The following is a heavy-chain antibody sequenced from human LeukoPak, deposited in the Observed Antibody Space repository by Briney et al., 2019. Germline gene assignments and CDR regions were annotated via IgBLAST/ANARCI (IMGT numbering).Heavy chain of an antibody. CDR3: ARDPYHRLGPPLDL. CDR2: ISTSNGDT. J-gene: IGHJ5*02. D-gene: IGHD1-14*01. CDR1: GYTFTNSD. Sequence: GASVKVSCRASGYTFTNSDITWVRQAPGQGLEWMGRISTSNGDTNYAAKLQGRDTMTTDTSTSTVYMELGSLTFDDTAVYFCARDPYHRLGPPLDLWGQGTLVTVSS. V-gene: IGHV1-18*01.